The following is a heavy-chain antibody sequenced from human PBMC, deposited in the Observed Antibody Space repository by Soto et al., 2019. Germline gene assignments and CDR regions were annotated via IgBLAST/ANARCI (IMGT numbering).Heavy chain of an antibody. D-gene: IGHD3-16*01. CDR2: IYSGGSI. J-gene: IGHJ4*02. CDR1: GFTVSNNF. Sequence: VQLVESGGGLVQAGGSLRLSCAVSGFTVSNNFMMWVRQAPGKGLEWVSLIYSGGSISYADSVKGRFTISRDGSMNMLYLQMNSLTAEDTAVYYCARDGNGQRGSPHWGQGTLVTVSS. V-gene: IGHV3-53*02. CDR3: ARDGNGQRGSPH.